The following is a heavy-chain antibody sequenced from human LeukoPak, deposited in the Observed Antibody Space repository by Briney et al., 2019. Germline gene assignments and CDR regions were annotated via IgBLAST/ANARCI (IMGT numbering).Heavy chain of an antibody. CDR1: EFTFSDYY. CDR3: TRVRSGSHWRGKYYYYHYMDV. D-gene: IGHD1-26*01. Sequence: GGSLRLSCAASEFTFSDYYMSWVRQAPGKGLKWVSYISSSGSTKYYTDSVKGRFTISRDNAKNSLYLQMNSLRAEDTAVYYCTRVRSGSHWRGKYYYYHYMDVWGKGTTVTVSS. J-gene: IGHJ6*03. CDR2: ISSSGSTK. V-gene: IGHV3-11*01.